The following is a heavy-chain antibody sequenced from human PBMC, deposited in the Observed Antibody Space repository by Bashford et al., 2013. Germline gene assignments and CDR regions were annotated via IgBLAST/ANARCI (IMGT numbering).Heavy chain of an antibody. CDR1: GGTFSSYA. D-gene: IGHD3-9*01. CDR2: IIPIFGTA. Sequence: VASVKVSCKASGGTFSSYAISWVRQAPGQGLEWMGGIIPIFGTANYAQKFQGRVTITADESTSTAYMELSSLRSEDTAVYYCARGRRKYYDILTGYLHSGDYGMDVWGQGTTVTVSS. CDR3: ARGRRKYYDILTGYLHSGDYGMDV. V-gene: IGHV1-69*13. J-gene: IGHJ6*02.